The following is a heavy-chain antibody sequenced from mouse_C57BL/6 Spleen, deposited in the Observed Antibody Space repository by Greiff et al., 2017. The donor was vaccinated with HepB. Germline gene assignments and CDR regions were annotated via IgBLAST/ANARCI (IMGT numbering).Heavy chain of an antibody. CDR2: IHPNSGST. Sequence: VQLQQPGAELVKPGASVKLSCQASGYTFTSYWMHWVKQRPGQGLEWIGMIHPNSGSTNYNEKFKSKATLTVDKSSSTAYMQLSSLTSEDSAVYYCAREKGNDYQFAYWGQGTLVTVSA. D-gene: IGHD2-4*01. J-gene: IGHJ3*01. CDR3: AREKGNDYQFAY. CDR1: GYTFTSYW. V-gene: IGHV1-64*01.